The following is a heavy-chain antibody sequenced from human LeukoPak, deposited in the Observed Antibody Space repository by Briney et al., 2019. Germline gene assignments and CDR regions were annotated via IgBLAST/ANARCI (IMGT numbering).Heavy chain of an antibody. D-gene: IGHD6-13*01. Sequence: QSGGSLRLSCAASGFTFSSYAMSWVRQAPGKGLEWVSAISGSGGSTYYADSVKGRFTISRDNSKNTLYLQMNSLRAEDTAVYYCWQQQIGRYYFDYWGQGTLVTVSS. CDR1: GFTFSSYA. V-gene: IGHV3-23*01. CDR2: ISGSGGST. J-gene: IGHJ4*02. CDR3: WQQQIGRYYFDY.